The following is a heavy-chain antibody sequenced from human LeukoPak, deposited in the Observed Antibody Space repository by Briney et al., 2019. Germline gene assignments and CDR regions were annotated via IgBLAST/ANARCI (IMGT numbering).Heavy chain of an antibody. J-gene: IGHJ4*02. CDR3: ARQIGRGYDSSGYFGY. CDR2: IYYSGSN. D-gene: IGHD3-22*01. CDR1: GGSISSYY. V-gene: IGHV4-59*08. Sequence: SETLSLTCTVSGGSISSYYWSWIRQPPGKGLEWIGYIYYSGSNNYNPSLKSRVTISVDTSKNQFSLKLSSVTAADTAVYYCARQIGRGYDSSGYFGYWGQGTLVTVSS.